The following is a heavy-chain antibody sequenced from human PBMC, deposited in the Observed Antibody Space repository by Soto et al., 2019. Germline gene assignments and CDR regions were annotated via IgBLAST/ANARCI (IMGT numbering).Heavy chain of an antibody. CDR1: GFSFSNYV. V-gene: IGHV3-23*01. CDR2: VSGSGATT. Sequence: EVQLLESGGGLVQPGGSLRLSCAASGFSFSNYVMSWVRQAPGKGLEWVSSVSGSGATTSHGDPVKGRFTISRDNSINTLYLQMNSLRAEDTAVYFCAKRRLESYYYYGLDVWGQGTTVTVSS. CDR3: AKRRLESYYYYGLDV. J-gene: IGHJ6*02. D-gene: IGHD1-1*01.